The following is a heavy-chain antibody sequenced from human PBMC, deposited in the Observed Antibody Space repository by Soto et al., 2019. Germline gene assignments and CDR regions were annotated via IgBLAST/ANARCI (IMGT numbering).Heavy chain of an antibody. V-gene: IGHV4-30-4*01. J-gene: IGHJ4*02. CDR3: ASPIAAAGLYYFDS. CDR1: GGAISSCDYY. CDR2: IYYSGST. Sequence: SETLSLTCTVSGGAISSCDYYWSWIRQPPGKGLEWIAYIYYSGSTYYTPSLKSRVTISVDTSKNQFYLKLSSVTAAATAVYYCASPIAAAGLYYFDSWGQGTLVTVSS. D-gene: IGHD6-25*01.